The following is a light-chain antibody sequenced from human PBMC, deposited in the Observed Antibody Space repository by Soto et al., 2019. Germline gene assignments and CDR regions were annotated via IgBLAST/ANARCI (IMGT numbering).Light chain of an antibody. CDR2: GAS. CDR3: QQYNNWPLT. CDR1: HRVSSY. J-gene: IGKJ4*01. V-gene: IGKV3-15*01. Sequence: EILMTQSPATLSVSPGESATLSCRASHRVSSYLAWYQQKPGQAPRLLIYGASTSATGIPARFSGSGSGTVFTLTISSLQSEDFAVYFCQQYNNWPLTFGGGTKVEIK.